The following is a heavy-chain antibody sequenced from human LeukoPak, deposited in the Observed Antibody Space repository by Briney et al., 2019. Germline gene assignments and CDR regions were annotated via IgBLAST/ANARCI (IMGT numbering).Heavy chain of an antibody. V-gene: IGHV3-21*01. CDR3: AELGITMIGGV. CDR1: GFSFSSYN. J-gene: IGHJ6*04. D-gene: IGHD3-10*02. Sequence: GGSLRLSCAASGFSFSSYNMNWVRQAPGKGLEWVSSITTSSTYTFYADSVKGRFTISRDNAKNSLYLQMNSLRAEDTAVYYCAELGITMIGGVWGKGTTVTISS. CDR2: ITTSSTYT.